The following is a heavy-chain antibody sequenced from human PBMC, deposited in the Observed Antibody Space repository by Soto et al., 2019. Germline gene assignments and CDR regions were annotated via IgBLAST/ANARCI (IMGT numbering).Heavy chain of an antibody. CDR3: ARHHRIRGINWFDP. Sequence: QLQLQESGPGLVKPSETLSLTCTVSGGSISSSSYYWGWIRQPPGKGLEWIGSIYYSGSTYYNPSLKSRVTISVDTSKNQFSLKLSSVTAADTAVYYCARHHRIRGINWFDPWGQGTLVTVSS. D-gene: IGHD3-10*01. J-gene: IGHJ5*02. CDR2: IYYSGST. V-gene: IGHV4-39*01. CDR1: GGSISSSSYY.